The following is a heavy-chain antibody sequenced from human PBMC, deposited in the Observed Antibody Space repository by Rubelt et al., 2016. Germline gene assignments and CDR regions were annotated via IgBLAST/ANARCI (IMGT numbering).Heavy chain of an antibody. V-gene: IGHV2-5*02. CDR1: GFSLSTSGVG. CDR2: IYWDDDK. CDR3: AHIGYSFDFDY. Sequence: QITLKESGPTLVKPTQTLTLTCTFSGFSLSTSGVGVGWIRQPPGKALEWLALIYWDDDKRYSPSLKSRLTITKDTSKNQLVLTVTNMDPVDTAIYYCAHIGYSFDFDYWGQGTLVTVSS. D-gene: IGHD5-18*01. J-gene: IGHJ4*02.